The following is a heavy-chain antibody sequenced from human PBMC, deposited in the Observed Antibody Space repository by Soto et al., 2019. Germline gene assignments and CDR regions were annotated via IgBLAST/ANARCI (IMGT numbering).Heavy chain of an antibody. J-gene: IGHJ4*02. V-gene: IGHV4-59*08. CDR3: ARRYGGNLDY. D-gene: IGHD1-26*01. Sequence: SETLSLTCTVSGGSISSYYWSWIRQPPGEGLEWIAYIYYSGSTEYNPSLKSRVTISVDTSKNQFSLKLSSVTAADTAVYYCARRYGGNLDYWGQGTLVTVSS. CDR2: IYYSGST. CDR1: GGSISSYY.